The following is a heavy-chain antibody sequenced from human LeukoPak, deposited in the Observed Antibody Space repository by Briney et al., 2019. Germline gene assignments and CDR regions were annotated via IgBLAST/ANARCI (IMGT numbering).Heavy chain of an antibody. Sequence: GGSLRLSCAASRFTFNNYGMSWVRQAPGKGLEWVSSISETGDSKYYADSVQGRFTISRDNAKNSLYLQMNSLRAEDTAVYYCAKDKYSPVRSMSEAAYYFDFWGPGTLVSVSS. CDR3: AKDKYSPVRSMSEAAYYFDF. CDR2: ISETGDSK. CDR1: RFTFNNYG. V-gene: IGHV3-23*01. J-gene: IGHJ4*02. D-gene: IGHD6-13*01.